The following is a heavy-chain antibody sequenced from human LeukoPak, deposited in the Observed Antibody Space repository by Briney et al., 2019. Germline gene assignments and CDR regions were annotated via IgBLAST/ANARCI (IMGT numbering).Heavy chain of an antibody. J-gene: IGHJ4*02. Sequence: SETLSLTCTVSGGSISSGGYYWSWIRQHPGKGLEWIGYIYYSGSTYYNPSLKSRVTISVDTSKNQFSLKLSSVTAADTAVYYCAREALYDYVWGSYRYGLSYFDYWGQGTLVTVSS. CDR1: GGSISSGGYY. D-gene: IGHD3-16*02. V-gene: IGHV4-30-4*08. CDR2: IYYSGST. CDR3: AREALYDYVWGSYRYGLSYFDY.